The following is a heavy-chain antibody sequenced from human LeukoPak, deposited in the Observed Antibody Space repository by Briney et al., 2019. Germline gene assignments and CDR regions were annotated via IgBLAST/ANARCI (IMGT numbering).Heavy chain of an antibody. CDR3: ARDLAAAPDY. CDR1: GFTFSNYW. CDR2: IYSGGST. Sequence: GGSLRLSCAASGFTFSNYWMSWVRQAPGKGLEWVSVIYSGGSTYYADSVKGRFTISRDNSKNTLYLQMNSLRAEDTAVYYCARDLAAAPDYWGQGTLVTVSS. J-gene: IGHJ4*02. V-gene: IGHV3-53*01. D-gene: IGHD6-13*01.